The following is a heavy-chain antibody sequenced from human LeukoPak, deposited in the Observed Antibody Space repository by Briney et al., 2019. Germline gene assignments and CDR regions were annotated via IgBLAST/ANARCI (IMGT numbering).Heavy chain of an antibody. CDR3: ARGYYDILTGYYTP. CDR1: GGSFSGYY. Sequence: SETLSLTCAVYGGSFSGYYWSWIRQPPGKGLEWIGEINHSGSTNYNPSLKSRVTISVDTSKNQFSLKLSSVTAADTAVYYCARGYYDILTGYYTPWGQGTLVTVSS. J-gene: IGHJ5*02. D-gene: IGHD3-9*01. CDR2: INHSGST. V-gene: IGHV4-34*01.